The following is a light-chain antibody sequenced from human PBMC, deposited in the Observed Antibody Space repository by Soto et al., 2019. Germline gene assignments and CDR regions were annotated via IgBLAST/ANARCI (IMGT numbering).Light chain of an antibody. V-gene: IGKV1-12*01. CDR1: QDIGYW. CDR3: QQGYSFPVT. Sequence: DIQMTQSPSSVSASVGDRVSITCRASQDIGYWLAWYQQKPAKSPKLLVYAASSLQSGVPSRFSGSGSGTDFTLTISSLQPEDFATYYCQQGYSFPVTFGGGTKVDIK. J-gene: IGKJ4*01. CDR2: AAS.